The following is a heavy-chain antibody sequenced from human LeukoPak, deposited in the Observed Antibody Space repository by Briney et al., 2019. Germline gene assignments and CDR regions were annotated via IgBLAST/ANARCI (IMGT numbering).Heavy chain of an antibody. CDR2: ISYDGSNK. J-gene: IGHJ4*02. V-gene: IGHV3-30-3*01. CDR1: GFTFSSYA. CDR3: ARGPDGYTYYFDY. Sequence: PGGSLRLSCAASGFTFSSYAMHWVRQAPGKGLEWVAVISYDGSNKYYADSVKGRFTISRDNSKNTLYLQMNGLRAEDTAVYYCARGPDGYTYYFDYWGQGTLVTVSS. D-gene: IGHD5-24*01.